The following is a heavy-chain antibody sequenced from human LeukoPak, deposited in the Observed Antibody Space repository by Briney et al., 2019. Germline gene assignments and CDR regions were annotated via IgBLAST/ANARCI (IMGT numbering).Heavy chain of an antibody. J-gene: IGHJ3*02. CDR2: IIPIFGTA. CDR1: GGTFSSYA. Sequence: SVKVSCKASGGTFSSYAISWVRQAPGQGLEWMGRIIPIFGTASYAQKFQGRVTITTDESTSTAYMELSSLRSEDTAVYYCASEALGYCSGGSCYHDAFDIWGQGTMVTVSS. CDR3: ASEALGYCSGGSCYHDAFDI. V-gene: IGHV1-69*05. D-gene: IGHD2-15*01.